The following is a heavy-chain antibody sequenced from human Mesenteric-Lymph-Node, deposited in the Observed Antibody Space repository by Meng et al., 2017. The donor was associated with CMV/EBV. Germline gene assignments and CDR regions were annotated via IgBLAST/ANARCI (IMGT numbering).Heavy chain of an antibody. CDR3: ATDCSGGSCSSTIDY. J-gene: IGHJ4*02. D-gene: IGHD2-15*01. V-gene: IGHV3-11*04. CDR1: GFTFSDYY. Sequence: GESLKISCAASGFTFSDYYMSWIRQAPGKGLEWVSYISGSGSTTYYADPVKGRFTISRDNSKNTLYLQMNSLRAEDTAVYYCATDCSGGSCSSTIDYWGQGTLVTVSS. CDR2: ISGSGSTT.